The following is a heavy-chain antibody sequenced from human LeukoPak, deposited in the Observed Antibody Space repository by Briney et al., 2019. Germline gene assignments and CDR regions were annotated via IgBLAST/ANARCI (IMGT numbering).Heavy chain of an antibody. CDR2: ISGSGGST. J-gene: IGHJ4*02. Sequence: GGSLRLSCAASGFTFSDYYMSWIRQAPGKGLEWVSAISGSGGSTYYADSVKGRFTISRDNSKNTLYLQMNSLRAEDTAVYYCAKEALPSYCSGGSCDPGYFDYWGQGTLVTVSS. D-gene: IGHD2-15*01. CDR3: AKEALPSYCSGGSCDPGYFDY. CDR1: GFTFSDYY. V-gene: IGHV3-23*01.